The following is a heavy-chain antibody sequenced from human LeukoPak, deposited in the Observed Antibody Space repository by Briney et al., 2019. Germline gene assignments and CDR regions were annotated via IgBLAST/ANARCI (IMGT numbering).Heavy chain of an antibody. J-gene: IGHJ4*02. V-gene: IGHV6-1*01. Sequence: SQTLSLTCAISGDSFSSTGSAWNWLRQSPSRGLEWLGRTYYRSNWNSDYAVSVKSRITISPDTSKNQCSLQLSSVTPEDTALYFCARDLHLALDYWGQGTLVTVAS. CDR3: ARDLHLALDY. CDR1: GDSFSSTGSA. CDR2: TYYRSNWNS.